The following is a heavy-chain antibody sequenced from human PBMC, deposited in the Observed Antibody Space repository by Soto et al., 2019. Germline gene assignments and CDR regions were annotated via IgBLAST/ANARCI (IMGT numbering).Heavy chain of an antibody. V-gene: IGHV1-2*02. CDR2: INPNSGAT. CDR1: GYTFTSYA. CDR3: ARGGGTILAPLP. D-gene: IGHD3-3*01. J-gene: IGHJ5*02. Sequence: GASVKVSCKASGYTFTSYAMHWVRQAPGQRLEWMGWINPNSGATKYAQKFQGRVTMTRDTSISTAYMELTLLRSDDTAIYYCARGGGTILAPLPWGEGTLVTVSS.